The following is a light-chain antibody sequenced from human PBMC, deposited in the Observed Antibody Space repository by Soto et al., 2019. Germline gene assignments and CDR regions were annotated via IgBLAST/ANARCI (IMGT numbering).Light chain of an antibody. Sequence: EIVMTQSPATLSVSPEERATLSCRASQSVSGNLAWYQQKPGQAPRLLIYGASTRATGIPARFSGSGSGTEFTLTISSLQSEDFAVYYCQQFNNWPPLTFGGGTKVEIK. CDR3: QQFNNWPPLT. J-gene: IGKJ4*01. CDR1: QSVSGN. V-gene: IGKV3-15*01. CDR2: GAS.